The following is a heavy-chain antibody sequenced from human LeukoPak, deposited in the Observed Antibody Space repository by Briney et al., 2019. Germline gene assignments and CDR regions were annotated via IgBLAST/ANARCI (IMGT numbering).Heavy chain of an antibody. J-gene: IGHJ4*02. V-gene: IGHV3-74*01. CDR1: GFTFSSYW. D-gene: IGHD5-12*01. CDR2: INSDGSST. CDR3: ARDQLAFSGYDTLFDY. Sequence: GGSLRLSCAASGFTFSSYWMHWVRQAPGKGLVWVSRINSDGSSTSYADSVKGRFTISRDNAKNTLYLQMNSLRAEDTAVYYCARDQLAFSGYDTLFDYWGQGTLVAVSS.